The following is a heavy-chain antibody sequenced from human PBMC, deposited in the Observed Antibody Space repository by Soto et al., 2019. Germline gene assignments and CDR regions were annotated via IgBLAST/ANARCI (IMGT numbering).Heavy chain of an antibody. Sequence: SETLSLTCTVSGGSISSSTYYRDWIRQPPGKGLEWIGAMYYTGNKNYNPSLESRVTMSVDTSKNQFSLKLSSVTPTDTAVYYCARRSSSSLGSLFDPWGRGILVTVSS. CDR1: GGSISSSTYY. J-gene: IGHJ5*02. CDR3: ARRSSSSLGSLFDP. D-gene: IGHD6-6*01. CDR2: MYYTGNK. V-gene: IGHV4-39*01.